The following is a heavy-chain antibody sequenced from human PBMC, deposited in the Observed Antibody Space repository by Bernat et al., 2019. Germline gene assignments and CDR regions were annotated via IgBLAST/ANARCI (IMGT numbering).Heavy chain of an antibody. CDR1: GGTFSSYA. D-gene: IGHD3-10*01. J-gene: IGHJ6*03. V-gene: IGHV1-69*01. CDR2: IIPIFGTA. CDR3: ARVYLNGSGSYNPTSYYYYCSLDV. Sequence: QVQLVQSGAEVKKPGSSVKVSCKASGGTFSSYAISWVRQAPGQGLEWMGGIIPIFGTANYAQKFQGRVTITADESMSTAYMELSSLRSKDTAVYYCARVYLNGSGSYNPTSYYYYCSLDVWGKGTTVTVSS.